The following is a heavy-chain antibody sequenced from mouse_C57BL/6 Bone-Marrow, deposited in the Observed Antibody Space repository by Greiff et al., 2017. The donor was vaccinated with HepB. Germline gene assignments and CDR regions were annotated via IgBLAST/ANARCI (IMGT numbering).Heavy chain of an antibody. CDR1: GFNIKDDY. V-gene: IGHV14-4*01. Sequence: VHVKQSGAELVRPGASVKLSCTASGFNIKDDYMHWVKQRPEQGLEWIGWIDPENGDTEYASKFQGKATITADTSSNTAYLQLSSLTSEDTAVYYCTTSGTVVAFDYWGQGTTLTVSS. CDR2: IDPENGDT. J-gene: IGHJ2*01. D-gene: IGHD1-1*01. CDR3: TTSGTVVAFDY.